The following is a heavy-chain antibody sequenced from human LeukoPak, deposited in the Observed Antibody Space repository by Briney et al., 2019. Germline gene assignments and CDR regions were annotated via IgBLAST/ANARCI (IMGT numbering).Heavy chain of an antibody. J-gene: IGHJ4*02. Sequence: GGSLRLSCAASGFTFSRYWMHWVRQAPGKGLGWVSRSNTDGSSTNCADSVKGRFTISRDNAKGTLYLQMNSLRAEDTAVYYCARGYSDYYYFDSWGQGTLVTVSS. CDR1: GFTFSRYW. D-gene: IGHD4-11*01. V-gene: IGHV3-74*01. CDR2: SNTDGSST. CDR3: ARGYSDYYYFDS.